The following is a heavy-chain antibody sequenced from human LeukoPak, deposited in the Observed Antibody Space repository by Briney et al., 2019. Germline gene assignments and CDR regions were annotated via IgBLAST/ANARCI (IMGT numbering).Heavy chain of an antibody. D-gene: IGHD5-24*01. J-gene: IGHJ4*02. Sequence: PGGSLRLSCAASGFTFSSYGMHWVRQAPGKGLEWVAVISSDGSNKYYADSVKGRFTISRDNSKNTLYLQTSSLRAEDTAVYYCVKCREGYNVLDYWGQGTLVTVSS. CDR2: ISSDGSNK. CDR3: VKCREGYNVLDY. CDR1: GFTFSSYG. V-gene: IGHV3-30*18.